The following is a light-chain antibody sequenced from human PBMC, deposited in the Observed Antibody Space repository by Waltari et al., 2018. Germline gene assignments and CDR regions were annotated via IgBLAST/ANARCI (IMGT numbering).Light chain of an antibody. CDR3: QQSYITPYT. V-gene: IGKV1-39*01. CDR1: QFITGH. J-gene: IGKJ2*01. CDR2: SAS. Sequence: DIQMTQAPSSLSASVGDRVTMTCRTFQFITGHLNWFQQQPGKAPKLLIHSASALQSGVPSRFSGRGSGTHFTLTISSLQPEDFATYFCQQSYITPYTFGQGTKLEIK.